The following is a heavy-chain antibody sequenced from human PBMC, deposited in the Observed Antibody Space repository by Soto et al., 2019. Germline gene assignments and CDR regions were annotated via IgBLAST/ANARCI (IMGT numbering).Heavy chain of an antibody. CDR3: ARSHIVPRLLMYPYDY. CDR1: GCSISSYY. CDR2: IYYSGST. J-gene: IGHJ4*02. V-gene: IGHV4-59*08. Sequence: SETLSLTCTVSGCSISSYYWSWIRQPPGKGLEWIGYIYYSGSTNYNPSLKSRVTISVDTSKNQFSLKLSSVTAADTAVYYCARSHIVPRLLMYPYDYWGQGTLVTVS. D-gene: IGHD6-6*01.